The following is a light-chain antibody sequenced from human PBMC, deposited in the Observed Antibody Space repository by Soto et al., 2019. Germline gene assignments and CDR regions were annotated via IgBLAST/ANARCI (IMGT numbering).Light chain of an antibody. CDR1: SSDVGGYNY. Sequence: QSALTQPASVSGSPGQSIAISCTGTSSDVGGYNYVSWYQQHPGKAPKLMVYDVNDRPPGVSDRFSVSKSGNTASLTISGLQAEDEADYYCSSYTSSSTYVFGTGTKVTVL. CDR3: SSYTSSSTYV. V-gene: IGLV2-14*01. CDR2: DVN. J-gene: IGLJ1*01.